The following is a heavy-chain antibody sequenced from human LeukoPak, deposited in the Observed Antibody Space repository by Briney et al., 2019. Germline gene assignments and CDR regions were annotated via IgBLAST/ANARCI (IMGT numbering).Heavy chain of an antibody. Sequence: GGSLRLSCAASGFTFSSYGMHWVRQAPGKGLEWVGVISYDGSNEYYADSVKGRFTISRDNSKNTLHLQMNSLRAEDTAVYYCATPYSSSRTFDFLDYRGQGTLVTVSS. V-gene: IGHV3-30*03. D-gene: IGHD6-13*01. CDR3: ATPYSSSRTFDFLDY. CDR1: GFTFSSYG. CDR2: ISYDGSNE. J-gene: IGHJ4*02.